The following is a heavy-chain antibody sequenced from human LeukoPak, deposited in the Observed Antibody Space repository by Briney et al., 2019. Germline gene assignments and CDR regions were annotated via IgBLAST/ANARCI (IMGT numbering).Heavy chain of an antibody. CDR2: ISGYNGNI. V-gene: IGHV1-18*01. Sequence: GASVKVSCKTSGYTFTNYGISWVRQAPGQGLEWMGWISGYNGNINYAQKVQDRVTMTTDTSTSTAYMELRSLRSGDTAVYYCARDHYDRSGYSDYWGQGTLVTVSS. CDR1: GYTFTNYG. D-gene: IGHD3-22*01. J-gene: IGHJ4*02. CDR3: ARDHYDRSGYSDY.